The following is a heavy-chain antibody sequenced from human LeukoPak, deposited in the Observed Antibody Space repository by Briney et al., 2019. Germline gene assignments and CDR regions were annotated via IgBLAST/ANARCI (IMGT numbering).Heavy chain of an antibody. CDR2: INHSGST. CDR1: GGSFSGYY. Sequence: PSETLSLTCAVYGGSFSGYYWSWIRQPPGKGLEWIREINHSGSTNYNPSLKSRVTISVDTSKNQFSLKLSSVTAADTAVYYCARGERGYIVVVPAARAYFDYWGQGTLVTVSP. D-gene: IGHD2-2*01. J-gene: IGHJ4*02. V-gene: IGHV4-34*01. CDR3: ARGERGYIVVVPAARAYFDY.